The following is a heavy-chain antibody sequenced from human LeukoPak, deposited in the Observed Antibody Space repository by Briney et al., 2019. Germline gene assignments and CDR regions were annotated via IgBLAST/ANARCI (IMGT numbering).Heavy chain of an antibody. CDR3: ALDLVATLDY. CDR1: GYTFTGYY. D-gene: IGHD5-12*01. CDR2: INPNSGGT. J-gene: IGHJ4*02. V-gene: IGHV1-2*02. Sequence: GASVKVSCKASGYTFTGYYMHWVRQAPGQGLEWMGWINPNSGGTNYAQKFHGRVTMTREPSITTAYMELSRLRSDDTAIYYCALDLVATLDYWGQGTLVTVSS.